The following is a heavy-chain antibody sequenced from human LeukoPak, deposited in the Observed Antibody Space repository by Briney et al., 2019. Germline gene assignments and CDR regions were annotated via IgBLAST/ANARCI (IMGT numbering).Heavy chain of an antibody. D-gene: IGHD2-2*01. J-gene: IGHJ5*02. Sequence: SETLSLTCAVYGGSFSGYYWSWIRQPPGKGLEWIGEINHSGSPNYNPSLKSRVTISVDTSKNQFSLKLSSVTAADTAVYYCAGRVPADYNVNWFDPWGQGTLVTVSS. V-gene: IGHV4-34*01. CDR3: AGRVPADYNVNWFDP. CDR2: INHSGSP. CDR1: GGSFSGYY.